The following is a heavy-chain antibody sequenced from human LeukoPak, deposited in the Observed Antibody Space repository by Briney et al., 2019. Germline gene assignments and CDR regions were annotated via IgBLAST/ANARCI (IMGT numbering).Heavy chain of an antibody. D-gene: IGHD4-17*01. Sequence: ASVTVSCTASGYTFTGYYMHWVRQAPGQGLEWMGWINPNSGGTNYAQKFQGRVTMTRDTSISTAYMELSRLRSDDTAAYYCAWGPTVTTDYWGQGTLVTVSS. J-gene: IGHJ4*02. CDR3: AWGPTVTTDY. V-gene: IGHV1-2*02. CDR1: GYTFTGYY. CDR2: INPNSGGT.